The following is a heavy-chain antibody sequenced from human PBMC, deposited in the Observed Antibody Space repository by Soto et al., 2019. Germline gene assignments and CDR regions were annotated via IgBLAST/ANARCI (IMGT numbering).Heavy chain of an antibody. Sequence: SVKVSCKASGGTFSSYAISWVRQAPGQGLEWMGGIIPIFGTANYAQKFQGRVAINADKSTSTAYMELSSLRSEDTAVYYCAIESWGADILTGSVYYYMDVWGKGTTVTVSS. J-gene: IGHJ6*03. V-gene: IGHV1-69*06. D-gene: IGHD3-9*01. CDR1: GGTFSSYA. CDR3: AIESWGADILTGSVYYYMDV. CDR2: IIPIFGTA.